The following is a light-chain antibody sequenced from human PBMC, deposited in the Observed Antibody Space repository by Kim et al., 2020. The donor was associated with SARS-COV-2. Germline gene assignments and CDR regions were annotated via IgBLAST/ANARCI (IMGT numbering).Light chain of an antibody. CDR3: CSYAGSYTLV. V-gene: IGLV2-11*01. CDR2: DVS. Sequence: GQSVNISCTGTSSDVGGYKYVSWYQQNPGKAPKLMIYDVSKRPSGVPDRFSGSKSGNTASLTISGLQAEDEADYYCCSYAGSYTLVFGGGTQLTVL. CDR1: SSDVGGYKY. J-gene: IGLJ2*01.